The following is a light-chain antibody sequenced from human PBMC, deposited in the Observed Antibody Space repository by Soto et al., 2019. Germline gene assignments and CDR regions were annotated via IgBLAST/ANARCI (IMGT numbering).Light chain of an antibody. CDR3: QQRSTWPMT. J-gene: IGKJ5*01. CDR1: QSVGSS. Sequence: EIVLTQSPATLSLSPGDRATLSCRANQSVGSSLAWIRQRPGQAPSLVIYDAFNRASGTPARFSGSGSGTDFTLTISSLASADFATYYCQQRSTWPMTFGQGTRLEI. V-gene: IGKV3-11*01. CDR2: DAF.